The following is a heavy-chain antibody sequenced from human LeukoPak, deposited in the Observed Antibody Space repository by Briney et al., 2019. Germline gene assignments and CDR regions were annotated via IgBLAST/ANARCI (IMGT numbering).Heavy chain of an antibody. J-gene: IGHJ4*02. CDR3: ARTPSHSGYDRVFDY. Sequence: PGRSLRLSCAASGFTFSSYGMHWVRQAPGKGLEWVAVIWYDGSNKYYADSVKGRFTISRDNSKNTLYLQMNSLRAEDTAVYYCARTPSHSGYDRVFDYWGQGTLVTVSS. CDR1: GFTFSSYG. D-gene: IGHD5-12*01. CDR2: IWYDGSNK. V-gene: IGHV3-33*01.